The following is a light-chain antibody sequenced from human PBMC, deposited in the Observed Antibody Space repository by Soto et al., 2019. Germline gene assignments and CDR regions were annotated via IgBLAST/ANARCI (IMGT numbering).Light chain of an antibody. Sequence: DIVLTQSPDSLAVSLGERATISCKSSQTVLYHSTNWHYLAWYQHKAGQPPKLLLYWASTRQSGIPDRFSGSGSGTDFPLTIDSLQAEDAAVYYCQQYYTLPLTFGGGTKVEIK. V-gene: IGKV4-1*01. CDR3: QQYYTLPLT. J-gene: IGKJ4*01. CDR1: QTVLYHSTNWHY. CDR2: WAS.